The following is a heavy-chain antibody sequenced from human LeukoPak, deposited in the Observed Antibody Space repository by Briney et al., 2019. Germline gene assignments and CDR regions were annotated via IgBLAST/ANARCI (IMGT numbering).Heavy chain of an antibody. J-gene: IGHJ4*02. Sequence: PSETLSLTCTVSGGSISRDDYYWSWIRQPPGKGLEWIGSIYHSGSTYYNPSLKSRLTISLDTSKNQFSLRLTSVTAADTAIYCCARDAGYNYGPYDSWGQGTLVTVSS. CDR1: GGSISRDDYY. D-gene: IGHD5-18*01. V-gene: IGHV4-30-4*01. CDR3: ARDAGYNYGPYDS. CDR2: IYHSGST.